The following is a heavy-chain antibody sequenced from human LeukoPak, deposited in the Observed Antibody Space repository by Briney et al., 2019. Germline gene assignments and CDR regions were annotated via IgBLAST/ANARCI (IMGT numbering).Heavy chain of an antibody. J-gene: IGHJ2*01. CDR3: ARDRPGSYWYFDL. D-gene: IGHD3-10*01. CDR1: GGSISNGGYY. CDR2: IYYLGST. V-gene: IGHV4-61*03. Sequence: PSETLSLTCTVSGGSISNGGYYWSWIRQPPGKGLEWVGHIYYLGSTNYNPSLKSRVTISIDTSKNYFSLKLNSVIAADTAVYYCARDRPGSYWYFDLWGRGTLVTVSS.